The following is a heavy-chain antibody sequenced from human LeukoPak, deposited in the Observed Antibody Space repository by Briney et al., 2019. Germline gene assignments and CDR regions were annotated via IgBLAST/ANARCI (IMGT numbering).Heavy chain of an antibody. Sequence: GGSLRLSCGASGFTFSNYAMSWVRQAPGKGLEWVSGINDNGSTRFYAASVKGRFTSSRDNPKNTLYLQMNGLRVEDTAVYYCAKDIDIVVVPAAIGGWGQGTLVTVSS. CDR1: GFTFSNYA. V-gene: IGHV3-23*01. CDR2: INDNGSTR. CDR3: AKDIDIVVVPAAIGG. J-gene: IGHJ4*02. D-gene: IGHD2-2*01.